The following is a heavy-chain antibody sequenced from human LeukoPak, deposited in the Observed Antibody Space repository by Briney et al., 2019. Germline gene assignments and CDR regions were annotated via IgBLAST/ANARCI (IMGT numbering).Heavy chain of an antibody. Sequence: GGSLRLSCAASGFTFSSYWMHWVRQAPGKGLVWASRISSDATISSYADSVRGRFTISRDNARNTLYLQMNSLRAEDTAVYYCALFLPLTNWGQGTLVTVSS. CDR2: ISSDATIS. CDR3: ALFLPLTN. J-gene: IGHJ4*02. V-gene: IGHV3-74*01. CDR1: GFTFSSYW. D-gene: IGHD3-9*01.